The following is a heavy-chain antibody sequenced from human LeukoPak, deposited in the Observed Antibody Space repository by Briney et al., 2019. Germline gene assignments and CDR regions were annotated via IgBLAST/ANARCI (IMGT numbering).Heavy chain of an antibody. CDR2: ICVYVGNT. CDR1: VYTLSRYG. Sequence: ASVKVSCKASVYTLSRYGISWVRQAPGQGREGVGWICVYVGNTHYTQKLQGRVTMTTDTATSTAYMELRGLGSEDTAVHYCARGPVQLERRYYYYMDVWGKGTTVTVSS. D-gene: IGHD1-1*01. CDR3: ARGPVQLERRYYYYMDV. J-gene: IGHJ6*03. V-gene: IGHV1-18*01.